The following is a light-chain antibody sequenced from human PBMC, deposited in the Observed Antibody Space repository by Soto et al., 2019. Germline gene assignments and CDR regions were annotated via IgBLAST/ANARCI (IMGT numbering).Light chain of an antibody. V-gene: IGLV2-14*01. Sequence: SVLTQPASVSGSPGQSITISCTGAISDVGIYNYVSWYQQHPGKAPKLIIYDVSNRPSGVSNRFSGSKSGNTASLTISGLQAEDEADYYCSSYTSSRTLYVFGTGTKVT. CDR3: SSYTSSRTLYV. CDR2: DVS. CDR1: ISDVGIYNY. J-gene: IGLJ1*01.